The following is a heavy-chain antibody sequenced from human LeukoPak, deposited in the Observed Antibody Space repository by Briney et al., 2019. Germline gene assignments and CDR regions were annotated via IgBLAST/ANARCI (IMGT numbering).Heavy chain of an antibody. CDR3: AKRGDRITIFGVVIASSPHDYFDY. CDR1: GFTFSSYA. CDR2: ISGSGGST. J-gene: IGHJ4*02. V-gene: IGHV3-23*01. D-gene: IGHD3-3*01. Sequence: PGGSLRLSCAVSGFTFSSYAMSWVRQAPGKGLEWVSAISGSGGSTYYADSVKGRFTISRDNSKNTLYLQMNSLRAEDTAVYYCAKRGDRITIFGVVIASSPHDYFDYWGQGTLVTVSS.